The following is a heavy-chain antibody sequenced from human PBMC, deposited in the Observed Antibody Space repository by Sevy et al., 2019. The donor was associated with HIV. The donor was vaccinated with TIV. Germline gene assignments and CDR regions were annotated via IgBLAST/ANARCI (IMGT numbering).Heavy chain of an antibody. CDR2: IIAVFGTT. J-gene: IGHJ4*01. CDR1: GGIFRSNA. V-gene: IGHV1-69*13. CDR3: ARDKYYYVSGSFDY. Sequence: ASVKVSCKASGGIFRSNAISWVRQAPGQGLEWMGGIIAVFGTTNYAQKFQGRVTVSADESRSTAYMELSSLRSEDTAVYYCARDKYYYVSGSFDYSGQGTQVTVSS. D-gene: IGHD3-10*01.